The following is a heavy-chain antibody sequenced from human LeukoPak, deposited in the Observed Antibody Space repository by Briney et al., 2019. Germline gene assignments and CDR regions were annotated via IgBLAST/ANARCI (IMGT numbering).Heavy chain of an antibody. D-gene: IGHD1-26*01. J-gene: IGHJ6*03. CDR1: GFTFSGYN. V-gene: IGHV3-21*01. CDR3: ARDPYSGSYGDSYYYYMDV. CDR2: ITSTGTYT. Sequence: GGSLRLSCAASGFTFSGYNMNWVRQAPGKGLEWVSSITSTGTYTFYADSVKGRFTISRDNAKNSLYLQMNSLRAEDTAIYYCARDPYSGSYGDSYYYYMDVWGKGTTVTISS.